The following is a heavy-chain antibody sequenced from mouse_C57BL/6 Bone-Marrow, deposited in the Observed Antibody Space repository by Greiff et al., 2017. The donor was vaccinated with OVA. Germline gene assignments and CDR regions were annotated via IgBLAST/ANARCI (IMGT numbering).Heavy chain of an antibody. J-gene: IGHJ1*03. V-gene: IGHV1-55*01. D-gene: IGHD1-1*01. CDR3: ASGALYYYGSFWYFDV. Sequence: VKLQQPGAELVKPGASVKMSCKASGYTFTSYWITWVKQRPGQGLEWIGDIYPGSGSTNYNEKFKSKATLTVDTSSSTAYMQLSSLTSEDSAVYYCASGALYYYGSFWYFDVWGTGTTVTVSS. CDR2: IYPGSGST. CDR1: GYTFTSYW.